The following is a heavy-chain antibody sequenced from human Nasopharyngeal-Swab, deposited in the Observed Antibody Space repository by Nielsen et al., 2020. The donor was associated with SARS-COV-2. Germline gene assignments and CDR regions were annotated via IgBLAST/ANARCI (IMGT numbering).Heavy chain of an antibody. Sequence: APGQGLEWMGWISAYNGNTNYAQKLQGRVTMTTDTSTSTAYMELRSLRSDDTAVYYCARAMTMVVTIPAYWGQGTLVTVSS. CDR3: ARAMTMVVTIPAY. CDR2: ISAYNGNT. D-gene: IGHD4/OR15-4a*01. V-gene: IGHV1-18*01. J-gene: IGHJ4*02.